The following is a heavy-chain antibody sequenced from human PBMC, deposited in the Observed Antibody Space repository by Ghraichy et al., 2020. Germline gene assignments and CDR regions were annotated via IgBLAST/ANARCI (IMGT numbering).Heavy chain of an antibody. CDR1: GGTFSSYA. CDR3: ARVDIVVVVAATLSHNHYYGMDV. Sequence: SVKVSCKASGGTFSSYAISWVRQAPGQGLEWMGGIIPIFGTANYAQKFQGRVTITADESTSTAYMELSSLRSEDTAVYYCARVDIVVVVAATLSHNHYYGMDVWGQGTTVTVSS. D-gene: IGHD2-15*01. CDR2: IIPIFGTA. V-gene: IGHV1-69*13. J-gene: IGHJ6*02.